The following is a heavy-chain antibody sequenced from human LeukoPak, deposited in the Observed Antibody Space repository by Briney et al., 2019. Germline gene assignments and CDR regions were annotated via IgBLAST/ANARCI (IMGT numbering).Heavy chain of an antibody. CDR2: ISWDGGST. Sequence: GGSLRLSCEASGFTFDDYTMPWVRQAPGKGLEWVSLISWDGGSTYYADSVKGRFTISRDNSKNSLYLQMNSLRTEDTALYYCAKDLEGYYYYGMDVWGQGTTVTVSS. CDR1: GFTFDDYT. J-gene: IGHJ6*02. V-gene: IGHV3-43*01. CDR3: AKDLEGYYYYGMDV.